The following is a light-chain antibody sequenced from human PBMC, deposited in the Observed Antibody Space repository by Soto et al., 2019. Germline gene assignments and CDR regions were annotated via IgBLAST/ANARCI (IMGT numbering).Light chain of an antibody. CDR1: QSVSSR. Sequence: EIVLTQSPATLSVSPGERVTLSCRASQSVSSRLAWYHQKPGQSPRLLIYGASTRATGIPARFSGSGSGTDFTLTISSLEPEDFAVYYCQQRSNWPITFGQGTKVDI. J-gene: IGKJ1*01. CDR2: GAS. CDR3: QQRSNWPIT. V-gene: IGKV3-11*01.